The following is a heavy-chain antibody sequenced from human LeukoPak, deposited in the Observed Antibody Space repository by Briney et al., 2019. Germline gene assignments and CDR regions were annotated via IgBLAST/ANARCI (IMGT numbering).Heavy chain of an antibody. J-gene: IGHJ4*02. CDR3: ASEGVVVTAIPDY. D-gene: IGHD2-21*02. V-gene: IGHV1-2*02. CDR2: IKPNSGGT. Sequence: ASVKVSCKASGYTFTGYYMHWVRQAPGQGLEWMGWIKPNSGGTNYAQKFQGRVTMTRDTSISTAYMELSRLRSDDTAVYYCASEGVVVTAIPDYWGQGTLVTASS. CDR1: GYTFTGYY.